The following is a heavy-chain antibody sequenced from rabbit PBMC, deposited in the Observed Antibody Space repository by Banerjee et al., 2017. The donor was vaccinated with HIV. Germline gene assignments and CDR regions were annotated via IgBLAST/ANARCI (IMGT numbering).Heavy chain of an antibody. Sequence: QSLEESGGGLVQPEGSLKLSCKASGFDFSSYYMSWVRQAPGKGLEWIGYIDPVFDSTYYASWVNGRFTISSHNAQNTVFLQMTSLTAADTATYFCAASSGYYNLWGPGTLVTVS. CDR3: AASSGYYNL. J-gene: IGHJ4*01. V-gene: IGHV1S7*01. D-gene: IGHD1-1*01. CDR1: GFDFSSYY. CDR2: IDPVFDST.